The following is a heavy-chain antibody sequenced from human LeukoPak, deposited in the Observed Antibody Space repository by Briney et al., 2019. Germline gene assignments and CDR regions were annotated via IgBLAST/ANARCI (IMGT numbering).Heavy chain of an antibody. D-gene: IGHD3-10*01. CDR2: FDPEDGET. V-gene: IGHV1-24*01. J-gene: IGHJ4*02. Sequence: ASVKVSCKVSGYTLTELSMHWVRQAPGKGLEWMGGFDPEDGETIYAQKFQGRVTMTEDTSTDTAYMELSSLRSEDTAVYYCATTGPYYYGSGSYAFPYWGQGTLVTVSS. CDR1: GYTLTELS. CDR3: ATTGPYYYGSGSYAFPY.